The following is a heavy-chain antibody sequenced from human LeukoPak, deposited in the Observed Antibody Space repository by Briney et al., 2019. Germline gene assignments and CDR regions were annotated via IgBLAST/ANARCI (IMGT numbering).Heavy chain of an antibody. J-gene: IGHJ4*02. Sequence: SVKVSCKASGGTFSSYAISWVRQAPGQGLEWMGGIIPIFGTANYARKFQGRVTITTDESTSTAYMELSSLRSEDTAVYYCARVGYCSGGSCYSSFDYWGQGTLVTVSS. V-gene: IGHV1-69*05. CDR3: ARVGYCSGGSCYSSFDY. CDR1: GGTFSSYA. D-gene: IGHD2-15*01. CDR2: IIPIFGTA.